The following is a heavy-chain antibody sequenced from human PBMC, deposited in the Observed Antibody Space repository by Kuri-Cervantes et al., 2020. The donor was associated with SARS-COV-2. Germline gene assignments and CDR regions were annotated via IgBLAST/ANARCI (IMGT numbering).Heavy chain of an antibody. CDR1: GFTFRGSA. J-gene: IGHJ6*03. D-gene: IGHD3-3*01. CDR3: TRHGEYDFWSGYYAYYYYYMDV. V-gene: IGHV3-73*01. Sequence: GESLKISCAASGFTFRGSAMHWVRQASGKGLEWVGRIRSKANSYATAYAASVKGRFTISRDDSKNTAYLQMNSLRTEDTAVYYCTRHGEYDFWSGYYAYYYYYMDVWGKGTTVTVSS. CDR2: IRSKANSYAT.